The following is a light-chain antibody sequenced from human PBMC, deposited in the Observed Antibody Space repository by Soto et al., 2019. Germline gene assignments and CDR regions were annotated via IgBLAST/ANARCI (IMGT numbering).Light chain of an antibody. CDR1: QGIRRD. CDR2: AVS. J-gene: IGKJ4*01. CDR3: LQHNSYPRT. V-gene: IGKV1-17*01. Sequence: DIQMTQSPSSLSAPVGGRVTITCRASQGIRRDLGWYQQKPGKAPTRLIYAVSSLHSGVPSRFSGSGSGTEIPLTISSLQPEDSATYYCLQHNSYPRTFGGGTKVEIK.